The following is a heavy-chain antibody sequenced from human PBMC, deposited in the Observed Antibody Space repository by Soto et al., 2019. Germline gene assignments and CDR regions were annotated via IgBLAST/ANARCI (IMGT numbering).Heavy chain of an antibody. D-gene: IGHD3-10*01. CDR3: ARQVGSYSIYDC. CDR2: LYDGGTT. V-gene: IGHV3-66*04. Sequence: EVQLVESGGGLVQLGGSLRLSCAGSALTVSSKYISWVRQAPGKGLDWVSALYDGGTTYYADSVKGRFTISRDDSKNTLYLQMDSLRAEDTAVYYCARQVGSYSIYDCWGQGTLVTVSS. CDR1: ALTVSSKY. J-gene: IGHJ4*02.